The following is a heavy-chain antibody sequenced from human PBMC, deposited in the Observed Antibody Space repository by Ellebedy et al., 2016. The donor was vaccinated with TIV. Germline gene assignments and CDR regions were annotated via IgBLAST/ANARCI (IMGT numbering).Heavy chain of an antibody. CDR2: INSDGSRT. Sequence: PGGSLRLSCAASGFTFSSYWMHWVRQAPGKGLVWVSLINSDGSRTTYADSVKGRFTISRDNAKNTLYLQMNSLRAEDTALYYCTKDSGWEHEYWGQGTLVTISS. D-gene: IGHD3-10*01. CDR1: GFTFSSYW. V-gene: IGHV3-74*01. CDR3: TKDSGWEHEY. J-gene: IGHJ4*02.